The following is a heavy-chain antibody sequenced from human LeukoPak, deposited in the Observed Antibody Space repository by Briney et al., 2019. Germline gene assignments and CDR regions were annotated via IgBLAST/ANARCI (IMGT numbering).Heavy chain of an antibody. CDR3: ARGGGLDV. CDR1: GFTFNNYA. D-gene: IGHD3-16*01. Sequence: GGSLRLSCAASGFTFNNYAMNWVRQAPGKGLEWVSTISGGGGGTYYADSVKGRFTISRDNAKNSLYLQMSNLRAEDTAVYFCARGGGLDVWGQGATVTVSS. J-gene: IGHJ6*02. CDR2: ISGGGGGT. V-gene: IGHV3-23*01.